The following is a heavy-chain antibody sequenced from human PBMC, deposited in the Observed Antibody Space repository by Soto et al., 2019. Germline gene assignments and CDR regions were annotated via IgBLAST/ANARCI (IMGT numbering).Heavy chain of an antibody. CDR1: GFTFSSSA. Sequence: EVQLLESGRGLVQPGGSLRLSCAASGFTFSSSAMSWVRQAPGKGLEWVSSISNSGGSTYYADSVKCRFTISRDNSKNTLYLQMNSLQAEDTAVYYCAKGCGGDCYSGVQYWGQGTLVTVSS. CDR2: ISNSGGST. CDR3: AKGCGGDCYSGVQY. J-gene: IGHJ4*02. D-gene: IGHD2-21*02. V-gene: IGHV3-23*01.